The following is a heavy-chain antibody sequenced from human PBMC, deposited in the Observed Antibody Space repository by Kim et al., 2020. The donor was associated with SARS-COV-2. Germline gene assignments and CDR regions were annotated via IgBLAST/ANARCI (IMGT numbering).Heavy chain of an antibody. D-gene: IGHD5-18*01. V-gene: IGHV1-69*01. Sequence: NYAQKFQGRVTITADESTSTAYLGLSSLRSEDTAVYYCAREDTAMATFDYWGQGTLVTVSS. J-gene: IGHJ4*02. CDR3: AREDTAMATFDY.